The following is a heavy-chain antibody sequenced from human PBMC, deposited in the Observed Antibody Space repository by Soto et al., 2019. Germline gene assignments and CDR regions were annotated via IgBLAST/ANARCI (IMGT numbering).Heavy chain of an antibody. V-gene: IGHV3-48*02. CDR2: ISSSSYTI. Sequence: PGGSLRLSCAASGFTFSSYSMNWVRQAPGKGLEWVSYISSSSYTIYYAESVKGRFTISRDNAKNSVYLQMNSLRDEDTAVYYCARGDHYEMDVWGQGTTVTVSS. J-gene: IGHJ6*02. CDR1: GFTFSSYS. CDR3: ARGDHYEMDV.